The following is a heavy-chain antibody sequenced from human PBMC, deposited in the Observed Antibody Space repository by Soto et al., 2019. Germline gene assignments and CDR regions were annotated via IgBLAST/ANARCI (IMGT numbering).Heavy chain of an antibody. CDR1: GGSFGGYY. Sequence: QVQLQQWGAGLLKPSETLSLTCVVYGGSFGGYYWTWFRQPPGMGLEWIGEINHSGSTNYNPSLQSRVTISIDTSKNQFSLKLSSVTAADTAVYYCARYTNSPLWYFDLWGRGTLVTVSS. V-gene: IGHV4-34*01. J-gene: IGHJ2*01. CDR2: INHSGST. D-gene: IGHD2-2*02. CDR3: ARYTNSPLWYFDL.